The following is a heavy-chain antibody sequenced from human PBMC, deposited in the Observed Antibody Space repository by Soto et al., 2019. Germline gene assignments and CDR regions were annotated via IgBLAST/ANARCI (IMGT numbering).Heavy chain of an antibody. D-gene: IGHD3-22*01. J-gene: IGHJ4*02. CDR3: ARGNYYDTL. V-gene: IGHV4-34*01. Sequence: NPSETLSLTCAVYGGSFSGYYWSWIRQPPGKGLEWIGEINHSGSTNYNPSLKSRVTISVDTSKNQFSLKLSSVTAADTAVYYCARGNYYDTLWGQGTLVTVPQ. CDR1: GGSFSGYY. CDR2: INHSGST.